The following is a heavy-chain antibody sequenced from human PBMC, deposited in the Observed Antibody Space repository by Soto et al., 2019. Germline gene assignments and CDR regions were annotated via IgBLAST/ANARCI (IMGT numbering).Heavy chain of an antibody. CDR2: ISYDGSNK. CDR3: AKDIRDYYDSSGYYYYGMDV. J-gene: IGHJ6*02. D-gene: IGHD3-22*01. CDR1: GFTFSSYG. Sequence: SLRLSCAASGFTFSSYGMHWVRQAPGKGLEWVAVISYDGSNKYYADSVKGRFTISRDNSKNTLYLQMNSLRAEDTAVYYCAKDIRDYYDSSGYYYYGMDVWGQGTTVTVSS. V-gene: IGHV3-30*18.